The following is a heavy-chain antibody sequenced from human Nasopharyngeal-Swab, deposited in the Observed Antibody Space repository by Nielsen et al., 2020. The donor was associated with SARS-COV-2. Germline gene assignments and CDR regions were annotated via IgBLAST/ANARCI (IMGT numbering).Heavy chain of an antibody. V-gene: IGHV4-61*01. CDR3: ARESVTRTFDY. CDR2: IYYSGST. CDR1: GGSVSSGSYY. D-gene: IGHD4-17*01. Sequence: SETLSLTCTVSGGSVSSGSYYWSWIRQPPGKGLEWIGYIYYSGSTNYNPSLKSRVTISVDTSKNQFSLKLSSVTAADTAVYYCARESVTRTFDYWGQGTLVTVSS. J-gene: IGHJ4*02.